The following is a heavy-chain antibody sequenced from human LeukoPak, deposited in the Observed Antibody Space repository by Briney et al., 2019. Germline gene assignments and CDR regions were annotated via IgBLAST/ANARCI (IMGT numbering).Heavy chain of an antibody. CDR3: ARGPAWGYYFDY. CDR2: ISACNGNT. D-gene: IGHD3-16*01. Sequence: ASVKVSCKASGYTFTSYDIIWVRQAPGQGLEWMGWISACNGNTNYAQKLQGRVTMTTDTSTNTAYMALRSLRSDDTAVYYCARGPAWGYYFDYWGQGTLVTVSS. V-gene: IGHV1-18*01. J-gene: IGHJ4*02. CDR1: GYTFTSYD.